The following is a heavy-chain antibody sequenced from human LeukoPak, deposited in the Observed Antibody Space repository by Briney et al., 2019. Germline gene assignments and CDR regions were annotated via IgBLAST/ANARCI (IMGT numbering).Heavy chain of an antibody. CDR1: GFTFSSYS. D-gene: IGHD3-3*01. CDR2: ISSSSSYI. J-gene: IGHJ4*02. Sequence: PGGSLRLSCAASGFTFSSYSMNWVRQAPGKGLEWVSSISSSSSYIYYADSVKGRFTISRDNAKNSLYLQMNSLRAEDTAVYYCARDRLAADFWSGSFDYWGQGTLVTVSS. CDR3: ARDRLAADFWSGSFDY. V-gene: IGHV3-21*01.